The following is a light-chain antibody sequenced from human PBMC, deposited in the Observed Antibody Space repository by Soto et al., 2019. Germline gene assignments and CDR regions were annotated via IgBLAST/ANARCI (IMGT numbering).Light chain of an antibody. CDR2: DTN. CDR1: TGAVTSSHY. J-gene: IGLJ2*01. V-gene: IGLV7-46*01. CDR3: LLSYPGLTGVNVV. Sequence: QAVVTQEPSLTVSPGGTVTLTCDSSTGAVTSSHYPYWFQQKPGQAPTTLIYDTNSRHSWTPARFSGSLLGGKGALTLSGAQPEDEADYYCLLSYPGLTGVNVVFGGGTKVTVL.